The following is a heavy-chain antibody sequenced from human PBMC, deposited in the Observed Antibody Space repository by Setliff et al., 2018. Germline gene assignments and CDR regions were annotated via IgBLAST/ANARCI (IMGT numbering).Heavy chain of an antibody. J-gene: IGHJ4*02. CDR3: ARYDSSGYSENYYFDY. CDR2: VYYSGNT. D-gene: IGHD3-22*01. CDR1: GGSISTTDYY. Sequence: PSETLSLTCTVSGGSISTTDYYWGWIRQPPGKGLEWTGCVYYSGNTYYSPSLKSQVTMFVDTSKNQFSLMLYSVTAADTAIYYCARYDSSGYSENYYFDYWGQGTLVTVSS. V-gene: IGHV4-39*07.